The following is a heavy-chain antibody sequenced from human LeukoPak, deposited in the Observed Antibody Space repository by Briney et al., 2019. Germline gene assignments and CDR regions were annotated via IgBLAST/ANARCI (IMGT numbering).Heavy chain of an antibody. CDR2: TYYRSKWYN. CDR1: GDSVSSNSAA. CDR3: AREGVDYDFWSGNNWFDP. J-gene: IGHJ5*02. Sequence: SQTLSLTCAISGDSVSSNSAAWNWIRQSPSRGLEWLGRTYYRSKWYNDYAVSVKSRITINPDTSKNQFSLQLNSVTPEDTAVYYCAREGVDYDFWSGNNWFDPWGQGTLVTVSS. V-gene: IGHV6-1*01. D-gene: IGHD3-3*01.